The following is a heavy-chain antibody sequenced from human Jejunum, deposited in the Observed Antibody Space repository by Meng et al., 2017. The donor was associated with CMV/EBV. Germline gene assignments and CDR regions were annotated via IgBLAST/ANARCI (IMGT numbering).Heavy chain of an antibody. V-gene: IGHV7-4-1*02. D-gene: IGHD5-24*01. J-gene: IGHJ4*02. CDR2: IDPNTGNP. CDR3: ARDSPLDGYSLLDY. CDR1: GYPFTSYA. Sequence: QVQLLQYGSKLNQPWASVKVHCRPAGYPFTSYAINWVRQAPGQGPDWMGWIDPNTGNPTYDQGFTGRFVFSLDTSVSTAYLQINSLRADDTAVYYCARDSPLDGYSLLDYWGQGTLVTVSS.